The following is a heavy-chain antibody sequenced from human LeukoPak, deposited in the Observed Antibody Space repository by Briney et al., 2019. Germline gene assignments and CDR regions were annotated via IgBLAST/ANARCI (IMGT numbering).Heavy chain of an antibody. CDR1: GGTFSSYA. Sequence: SVKVSCKASGGTFSSYAISWVRQAPGQGLEWMGGIIPIFGTANYAQKFQGRVTITADKSTSTAYMELRSLRSDDTAVYYCARGPLQAAAGTRAYYYYGMDVWGKGTTVTVSS. V-gene: IGHV1-69*06. CDR3: ARGPLQAAAGTRAYYYYGMDV. D-gene: IGHD6-13*01. CDR2: IIPIFGTA. J-gene: IGHJ6*04.